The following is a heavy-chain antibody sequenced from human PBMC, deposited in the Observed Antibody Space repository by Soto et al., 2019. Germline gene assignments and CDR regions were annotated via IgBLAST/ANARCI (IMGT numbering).Heavy chain of an antibody. V-gene: IGHV1-18*01. CDR3: ARDLPTMDV. J-gene: IGHJ6*02. Sequence: QVQLVQSGAEVKKPGASVKVSCKASGYTFTSYGISWARQAPGQGLEWMGWIRAYNGNTNYALKLQGRVTMTTATSTRTAYMELRSLRSADTAVYYCARDLPTMDVWGQGTTVTVSS. CDR1: GYTFTSYG. CDR2: IRAYNGNT.